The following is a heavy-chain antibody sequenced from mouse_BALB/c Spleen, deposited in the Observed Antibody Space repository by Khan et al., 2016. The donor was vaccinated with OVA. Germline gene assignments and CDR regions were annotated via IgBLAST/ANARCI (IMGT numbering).Heavy chain of an antibody. V-gene: IGHV2-9*02. Sequence: QVQLKESGPGLVAPSQSLSITCTVSGFSLTCYGVHWVRQPPGKGLEWLGVLWAGGSTNYNSALMSRLSISKDNSKNQVFLKMNSLQTDDTAMYYCARPYYGSAWFAYWGQGTLVTVSA. J-gene: IGHJ3*01. CDR2: LWAGGST. D-gene: IGHD1-1*01. CDR3: ARPYYGSAWFAY. CDR1: GFSLTCYG.